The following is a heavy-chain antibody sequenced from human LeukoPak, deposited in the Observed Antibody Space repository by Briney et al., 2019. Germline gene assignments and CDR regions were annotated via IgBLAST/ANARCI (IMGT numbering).Heavy chain of an antibody. Sequence: GGSLRLSCAASGFTFSSYSMNWVRQAPGKGLEWVSSISSSSSYIYYADSVKGRFTISRDNAKNSLYLQMNSLRAEDTAVYYCARDKRNYYGSGSYYPPFDYWGQGTLVTVSS. CDR2: ISSSSSYI. D-gene: IGHD3-10*01. J-gene: IGHJ4*02. CDR1: GFTFSSYS. CDR3: ARDKRNYYGSGSYYPPFDY. V-gene: IGHV3-21*01.